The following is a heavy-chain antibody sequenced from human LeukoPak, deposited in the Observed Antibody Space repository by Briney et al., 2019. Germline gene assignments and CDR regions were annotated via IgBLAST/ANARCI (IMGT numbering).Heavy chain of an antibody. CDR1: GFAFSSYA. CDR2: ISVSGGNI. D-gene: IGHD3-3*01. Sequence: PGGSLRVSCAASGFAFSSYAMSWVRQAPGKGMEWVSSISVSGGNIYYADSVKGRFTVSRDNSKNTLYLQMNSLRAEDTAVYYCAKDLTEHYDFWSGYFDYWGQGTLVTVFS. J-gene: IGHJ4*02. CDR3: AKDLTEHYDFWSGYFDY. V-gene: IGHV3-23*01.